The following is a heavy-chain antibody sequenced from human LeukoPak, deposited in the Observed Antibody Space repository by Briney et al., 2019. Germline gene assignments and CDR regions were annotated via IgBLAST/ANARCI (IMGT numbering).Heavy chain of an antibody. V-gene: IGHV3-21*01. CDR3: ARTPATGTGWYLDL. Sequence: TGGSLRLSCAASGFTFSSYSMNWVRQAPGKGLEWVSSISSSSSYIYYADSVKGRFTISRDNAKNSLYLQMNSLRAEDTAVYYCARTPATGTGWYLDLWGRGTLVTVSS. CDR1: GFTFSSYS. J-gene: IGHJ2*01. CDR2: ISSSSSYI. D-gene: IGHD2-2*01.